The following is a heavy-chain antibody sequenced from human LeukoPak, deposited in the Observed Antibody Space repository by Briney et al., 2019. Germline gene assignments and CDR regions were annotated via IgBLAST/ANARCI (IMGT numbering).Heavy chain of an antibody. CDR2: IYHSGST. Sequence: PSETLSLTCTVSGYSISSGYYWGWIRQPPGKGLEWIGSIYHSGSTYYNPSLKSRVTISVDTSKNQFSLKLSSVTAADTAVYYCARGRRDGYMLLWEDYWGQGTLVTVSS. CDR3: ARGRRDGYMLLWEDY. J-gene: IGHJ4*02. V-gene: IGHV4-38-2*02. CDR1: GYSISSGYY. D-gene: IGHD5-24*01.